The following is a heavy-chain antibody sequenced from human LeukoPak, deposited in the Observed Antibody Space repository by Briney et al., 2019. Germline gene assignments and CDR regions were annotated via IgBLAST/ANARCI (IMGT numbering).Heavy chain of an antibody. CDR3: ATIDY. V-gene: IGHV3-30*03. CDR1: GFTFSSYG. CDR2: ISYDGSNK. Sequence: GGSLRLSCAASGFTFSSYGMHWVRQAPGKGLEWVAVISYDGSNKYYADSVKGRFTISRDNAKNSLYLQMNSLRAEDTAVYYCATIDYWGQGTLVTVSS. J-gene: IGHJ4*02.